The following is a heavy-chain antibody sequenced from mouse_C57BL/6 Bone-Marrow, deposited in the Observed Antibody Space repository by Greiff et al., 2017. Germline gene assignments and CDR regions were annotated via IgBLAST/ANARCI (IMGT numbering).Heavy chain of an antibody. J-gene: IGHJ1*03. CDR3: AAGGNFLYWYFDV. V-gene: IGHV5-9*04. CDR1: GFTFSSYT. CDR2: ISGGGGNT. D-gene: IGHD2-1*01. Sequence: EVKLVESGGGLVKPGGSLKLSCAASGFTFSSYTMSWVRQTPEKRLEWVATISGGGGNTYYPDSLKGRFTISRDNAKNTLYLHMSSLRAEDAAVYYGAAGGNFLYWYFDVWGTGTTVTVSS.